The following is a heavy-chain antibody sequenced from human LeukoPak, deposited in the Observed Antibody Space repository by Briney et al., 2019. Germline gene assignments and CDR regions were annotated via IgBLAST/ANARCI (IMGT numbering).Heavy chain of an antibody. CDR1: GGSISGYY. CDR2: GHTSGIT. Sequence: PSETLSLTCTVSGGSISGYYWSWIRQPAGKGLEWIGRGHTSGITNNNASLQSRVTMSVDTSKNQLSLKLNSVTAATTAVYFCARYRDGYYFDYWGQGTLVTVSS. J-gene: IGHJ4*02. V-gene: IGHV4-4*07. D-gene: IGHD4-17*01. CDR3: ARYRDGYYFDY.